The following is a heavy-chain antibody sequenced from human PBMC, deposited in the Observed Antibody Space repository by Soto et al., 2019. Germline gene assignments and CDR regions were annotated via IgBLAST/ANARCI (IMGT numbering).Heavy chain of an antibody. D-gene: IGHD3-16*02. CDR1: GFTFSSYA. J-gene: IGHJ4*02. CDR3: LRGGFRYFDY. CDR2: ISYDGSNK. Sequence: GGSLRLSCAASGFTFSSYAMHWVRQAPGKGLEWVAVISYDGSNKYYADSVKGRFTISRDNSKNTLYLQMNSLRAEDTAVYYCLRGGFRYFDYWGQGTLVTVSS. V-gene: IGHV3-30-3*01.